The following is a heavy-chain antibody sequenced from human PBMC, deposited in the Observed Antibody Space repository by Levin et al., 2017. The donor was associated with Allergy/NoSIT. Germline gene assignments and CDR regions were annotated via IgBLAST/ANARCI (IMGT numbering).Heavy chain of an antibody. J-gene: IGHJ4*02. Sequence: ASVKVSCKVSGYTLTELSMHWVRQAPGKGLEWMGGFDPEDGETIYAQKFQGRVTMTEDTSTDTAYMELSSLRSEDTAVYYCATGRLNRGYDRPYYFDYWGQGTLVTVSS. CDR3: ATGRLNRGYDRPYYFDY. CDR1: GYTLTELS. V-gene: IGHV1-24*01. CDR2: FDPEDGET. D-gene: IGHD5-12*01.